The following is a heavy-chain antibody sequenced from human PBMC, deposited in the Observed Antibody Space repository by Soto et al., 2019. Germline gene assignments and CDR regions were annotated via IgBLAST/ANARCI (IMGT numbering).Heavy chain of an antibody. CDR2: IHYSGRM. J-gene: IGHJ4*02. V-gene: IGHV4-59*01. CDR1: GASISSYY. CDR3: ARHSQNGPPLWFGELLS. D-gene: IGHD3-10*01. Sequence: QVQLQESGPGLVKPSETLSLTCTVSGASISSYYWSWIRQPPGKGLDWIGYIHYSGRMNYTPSLKSRVIISLDTSKNQFSLNLSSVTAADTAVYYCARHSQNGPPLWFGELLSWGQGTLVTVSS.